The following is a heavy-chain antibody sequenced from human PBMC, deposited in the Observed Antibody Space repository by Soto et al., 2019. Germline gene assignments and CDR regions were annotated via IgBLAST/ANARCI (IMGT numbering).Heavy chain of an antibody. J-gene: IGHJ4*02. CDR2: ITSNSDHI. Sequence: PGGSLRLSCAASGFMFSAYTMSWVRQAPGKGLEWLSSITSNSDHIDYADSVRGRFTVSRGNARKSLYLQMDSLGAEDTGVYYCATPYYYNHWGPGTLVTVSS. V-gene: IGHV3-21*01. CDR3: ATPYYYNH. CDR1: GFMFSAYT.